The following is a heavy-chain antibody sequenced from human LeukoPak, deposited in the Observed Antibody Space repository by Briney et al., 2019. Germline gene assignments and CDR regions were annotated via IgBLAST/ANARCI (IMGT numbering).Heavy chain of an antibody. D-gene: IGHD4-23*01. CDR1: GLTFSNYFW. Sequence: GGSLRLSCAASGLTFSNYFWMHWVRQAPGEGLVWVSRIRSDGGSSTYADSVKGRFTISRDNAKNTLYLQINTLRAEDTAVYYCVRDLDLGGYSSFVSWGQGTLVTVSS. CDR2: IRSDGGSS. J-gene: IGHJ4*02. CDR3: VRDLDLGGYSSFVS. V-gene: IGHV3-74*01.